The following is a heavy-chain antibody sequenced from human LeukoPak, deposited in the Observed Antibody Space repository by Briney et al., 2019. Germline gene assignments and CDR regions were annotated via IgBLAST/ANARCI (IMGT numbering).Heavy chain of an antibody. J-gene: IGHJ4*02. V-gene: IGHV3-23*01. CDR3: ARGGVVGATIAFFDY. D-gene: IGHD1-26*01. CDR1: GFIFSSYA. Sequence: GGSLRLSCAASGFIFSSYAMSWVRQAPGKGLEWVSAISGSGGSTYYADSVKGRFTISRDNSKNTLYLQMNSLRAEDTAVYHCARGGVVGATIAFFDYWGQGTLVTVSS. CDR2: ISGSGGST.